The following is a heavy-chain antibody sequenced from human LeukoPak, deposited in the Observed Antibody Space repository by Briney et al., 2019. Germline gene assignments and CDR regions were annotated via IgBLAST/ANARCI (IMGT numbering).Heavy chain of an antibody. V-gene: IGHV3-21*01. D-gene: IGHD6-19*01. CDR2: ITSSGSYT. Sequence: GGSLRLSCAASSTVSSYSLNWVRPAPGKGLEWVSSITSSGSYTYYADSAKGRFTISRDNAKNSLYLQMNSLRADDTGVYYCARALDSGWYVWSYWGQGTLVTVSA. J-gene: IGHJ4*02. CDR1: STVSSYS. CDR3: ARALDSGWYVWSY.